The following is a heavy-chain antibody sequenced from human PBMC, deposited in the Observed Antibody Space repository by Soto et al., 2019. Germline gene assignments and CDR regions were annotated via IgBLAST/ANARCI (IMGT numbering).Heavy chain of an antibody. CDR1: GYSFSSYG. J-gene: IGHJ4*02. CDR2: ISVHNGYT. CDR3: ARLEHTFGPRDY. Sequence: QVQLAQSGAEVKNPGASVPVSCKASGYSFSSYGISWVRQAPGQGLEWVGWISVHNGYTKYAAELQGRVTMTTDTSTSTAYMGLRSMRSDDSAVYFCARLEHTFGPRDYWGQGTLVTV. D-gene: IGHD3-16*01. V-gene: IGHV1-18*01.